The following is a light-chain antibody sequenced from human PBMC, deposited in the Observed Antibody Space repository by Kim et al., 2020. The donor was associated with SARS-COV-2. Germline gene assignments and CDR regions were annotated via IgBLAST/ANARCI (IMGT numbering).Light chain of an antibody. J-gene: IGKJ2*01. CDR3: QQYNSYLYT. V-gene: IGKV1-5*03. CDR2: KAS. Sequence: DIQMTQSPSTLSASVGDRVTITCRASQSISSWLAWYQQKPGKAPKLLIYKASSLESGVPSRFSGSGSGTEFTLTISSLHPDDFATYYCQQYNSYLYTFGQGTNLEI. CDR1: QSISSW.